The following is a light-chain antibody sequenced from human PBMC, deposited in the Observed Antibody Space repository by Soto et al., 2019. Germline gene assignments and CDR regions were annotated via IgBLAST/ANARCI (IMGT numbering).Light chain of an antibody. CDR3: QQYNKFPSLT. V-gene: IGKV3-15*01. J-gene: IGKJ4*01. Sequence: EIVMTQSPATLSVSPGERATLSCRASQSVSSNLAWYQQKPGQAPRLLIYGASTRATGIPARFSGSGFGTEFTLTISSLQSEDFALYYCQQYNKFPSLTFGGGTKVEIK. CDR2: GAS. CDR1: QSVSSN.